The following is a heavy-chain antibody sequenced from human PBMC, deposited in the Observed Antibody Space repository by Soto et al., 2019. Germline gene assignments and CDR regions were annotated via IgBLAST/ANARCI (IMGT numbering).Heavy chain of an antibody. D-gene: IGHD4-17*01. Sequence: QVQLVESGGGVVQPGSSLRLSCAASGFTFSRYGIHWVRQSPGKGLEWVSFISYDGGKTDYVDSVRGRFTISRDNSNNILYRQMRSLRAEDTAVYFCAREVRANLNDFGDYEWFDPWGQGTLVTVSS. J-gene: IGHJ5*02. V-gene: IGHV3-30*03. CDR2: ISYDGGKT. CDR1: GFTFSRYG. CDR3: AREVRANLNDFGDYEWFDP.